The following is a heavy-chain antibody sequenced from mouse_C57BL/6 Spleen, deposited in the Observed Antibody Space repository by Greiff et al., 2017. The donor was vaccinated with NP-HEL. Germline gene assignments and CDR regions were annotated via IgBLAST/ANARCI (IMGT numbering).Heavy chain of an antibody. CDR3: ARRGTTVVARGYWYFDV. V-gene: IGHV3-1*01. CDR2: ISYSGST. CDR1: GYSITSGYD. J-gene: IGHJ1*03. Sequence: EVQLQESGPGMVKPSQSLSLPCTVTGYSITSGYDWHWIRHFPGNKLEWMGYISYSGSTNYNPSLKSRISITHDTSKNHFFLKLNSVTTEDTATYYCARRGTTVVARGYWYFDVWGTGTTVTVSS. D-gene: IGHD1-1*01.